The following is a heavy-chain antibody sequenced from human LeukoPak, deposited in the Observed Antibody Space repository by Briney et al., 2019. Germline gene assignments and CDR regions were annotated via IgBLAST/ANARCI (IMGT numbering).Heavy chain of an antibody. J-gene: IGHJ3*02. CDR1: GGSVSSNSAA. D-gene: IGHD4-17*01. CDR2: TYYRSKWYD. Sequence: SQTLSLTCAISGGSVSSNSAAWNWIRQSPSRDLEWLGRTYYRSKWYDDYAVSVKSRITINPDTSKNQFSLQLNSVTPEDTAVYYCARGNGNYTYRAFDIWGQGTMVTVSS. V-gene: IGHV6-1*01. CDR3: ARGNGNYTYRAFDI.